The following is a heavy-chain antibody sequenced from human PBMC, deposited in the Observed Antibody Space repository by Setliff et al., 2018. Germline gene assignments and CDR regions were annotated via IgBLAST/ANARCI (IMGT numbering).Heavy chain of an antibody. CDR1: RFTFSNYA. J-gene: IGHJ3*02. V-gene: IGHV3-23*01. CDR2: ISASGRTT. D-gene: IGHD3-22*01. Sequence: GGSLRLSCAASRFTFSNYAMSWVRQAPGKGLEWVSAISASGRTTYSADSVKGRFTISRDNSKNTLSLQMDSLRGEDTAVYYCANGWGYYYDSSGYYSDAFDIWGQGTMVTVSS. CDR3: ANGWGYYYDSSGYYSDAFDI.